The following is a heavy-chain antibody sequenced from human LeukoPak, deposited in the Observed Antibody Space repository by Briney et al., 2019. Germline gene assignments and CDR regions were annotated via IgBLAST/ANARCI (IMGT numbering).Heavy chain of an antibody. CDR1: GFSYKTYD. J-gene: IGHJ4*02. CDR3: ARGNSIDY. V-gene: IGHV3-23*01. Sequence: PGGSLRLSCAASGFSYKTYDMSWVRQAPGKGLEWVSTISGSGGSTNYADSVKGRFTISRDNAKNSLYLQMNNLRTEDTAVYYCARGNSIDYWGQGTLVTVSS. CDR2: ISGSGGST. D-gene: IGHD6-13*01.